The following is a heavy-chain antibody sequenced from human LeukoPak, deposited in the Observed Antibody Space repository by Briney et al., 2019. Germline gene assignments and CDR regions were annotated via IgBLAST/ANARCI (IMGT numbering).Heavy chain of an antibody. J-gene: IGHJ4*02. CDR1: GYTLTGYY. CDR3: ARGRCSSRSCYLFDY. Sequence: ASVKVSCKAAGYTLTGYYMHWVRQAPGQGLEWMGWINPNSGGTSYAQKFQGRVTMTRDTYISTAYMELSRLRSDDTAVYYCARGRCSSRSCYLFDYWGQGTLVTVSS. CDR2: INPNSGGT. V-gene: IGHV1-2*02. D-gene: IGHD2-2*01.